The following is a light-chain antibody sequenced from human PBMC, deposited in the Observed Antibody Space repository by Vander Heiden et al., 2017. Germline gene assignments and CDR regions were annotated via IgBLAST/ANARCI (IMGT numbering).Light chain of an antibody. V-gene: IGKV3-20*01. Sequence: EIVLTQSPGTLSLSPGERATLSCSASQSVSSSYLAWYQQKPGQAPMLLIYGASSRATGIPDRFSGSGSGTDFTLTISRLEPEDFAVYYCQQYGSSSWTFGQGTKVEIK. CDR3: QQYGSSSWT. CDR1: QSVSSSY. CDR2: GAS. J-gene: IGKJ1*01.